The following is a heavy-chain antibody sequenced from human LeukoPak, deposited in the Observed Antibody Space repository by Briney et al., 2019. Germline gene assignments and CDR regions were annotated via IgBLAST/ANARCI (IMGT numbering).Heavy chain of an antibody. D-gene: IGHD5-18*01. CDR2: INHSGST. V-gene: IGHV4-34*01. CDR3: ARARGYSYGYYYYYMDV. CDR1: GGSFSGYY. Sequence: SETLSLTCAVYGGSFSGYYWSWIRQPPGKGLEWIGEINHSGSTHYNPSLKSRVTISVDTSKNQFSLKLSSVTAADTAVYYCARARGYSYGYYYYYMDVWGKGTTVTVSS. J-gene: IGHJ6*03.